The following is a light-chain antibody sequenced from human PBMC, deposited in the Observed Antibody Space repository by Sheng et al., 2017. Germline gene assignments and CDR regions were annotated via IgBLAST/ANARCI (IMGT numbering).Light chain of an antibody. Sequence: QSVLTQPPSASGTPGQRVTFSCSGSSSNIGSNAVIWYQQFPGTAPKLLIYSNNQRPSGVPDRFSGSKSGTSAPLAISGLQSEDEADYYCAVWDDSLNGWVFGGGTKLTVL. CDR1: SSNIGSNA. CDR2: SNN. CDR3: AVWDDSLNGWV. J-gene: IGLJ3*02. V-gene: IGLV1-44*01.